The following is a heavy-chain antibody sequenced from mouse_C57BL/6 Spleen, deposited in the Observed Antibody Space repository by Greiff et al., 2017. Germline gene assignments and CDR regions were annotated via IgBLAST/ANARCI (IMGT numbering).Heavy chain of an antibody. CDR1: GYTFTNYW. D-gene: IGHD1-1*01. CDR3: AKKGYYGSSPYWYFDV. CDR2: IYPGGGYT. V-gene: IGHV1-63*01. Sequence: VQRVESGAELVRPGTSVKMSCKASGYTFTNYWIGWAKQRPGHGLEWIGDIYPGGGYTNYNEKFKGKATLTADKSSSTAYMQFSSLTSEDSAIYYCAKKGYYGSSPYWYFDVWGTGTTVTVSS. J-gene: IGHJ1*03.